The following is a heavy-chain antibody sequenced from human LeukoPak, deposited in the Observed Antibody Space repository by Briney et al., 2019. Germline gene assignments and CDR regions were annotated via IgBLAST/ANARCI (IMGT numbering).Heavy chain of an antibody. Sequence: GGSLRLSCAASGFMFSSNWMSWVRLAPGKGLEWVANIKEDGTETYYVDSVKGRFTISRDNAKNSLYMQMNSLRVEDTAVYYCAKEGRSLQTYWGQGTLVTVSS. CDR1: GFMFSSNW. CDR3: AKEGRSLQTY. V-gene: IGHV3-7*03. D-gene: IGHD5-24*01. CDR2: IKEDGTET. J-gene: IGHJ4*02.